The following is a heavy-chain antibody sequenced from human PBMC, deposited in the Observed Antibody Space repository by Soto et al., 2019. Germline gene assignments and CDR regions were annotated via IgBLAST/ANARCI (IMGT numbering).Heavy chain of an antibody. D-gene: IGHD3-22*01. Sequence: EVQLLESGGGLVQPGGSLRLSCAASGFTFSSYAMSWVRQAPGKGLEWVSAISGSGGSTYYADSGKGRFTISRDNPKKRRYLQMNSLRTENTAVDYCAKAPYYYDSSGYIHCCQGTLVKVSS. V-gene: IGHV3-23*01. J-gene: IGHJ1*01. CDR2: ISGSGGST. CDR1: GFTFSSYA. CDR3: AKAPYYYDSSGYIH.